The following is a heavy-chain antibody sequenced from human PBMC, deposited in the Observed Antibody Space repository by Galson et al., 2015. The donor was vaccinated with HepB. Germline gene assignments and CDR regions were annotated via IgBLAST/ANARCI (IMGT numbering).Heavy chain of an antibody. Sequence: TLSLTCTVSGVSISSTDYYWGWIRQPPGKGLEWIGTIYYTGSTYYNPSLKSRVTISVDTSKSQFSLKLNSVTAADTAVFYCASSSYDSSGYLPFDYWGHGTLVTVSS. CDR2: IYYTGST. CDR3: ASSSYDSSGYLPFDY. CDR1: GVSISSTDYY. J-gene: IGHJ4*01. D-gene: IGHD3-22*01. V-gene: IGHV4-39*01.